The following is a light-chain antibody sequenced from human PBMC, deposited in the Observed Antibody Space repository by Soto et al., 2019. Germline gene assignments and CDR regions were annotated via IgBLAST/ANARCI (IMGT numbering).Light chain of an antibody. CDR1: SSDVNDYNY. V-gene: IGLV2-14*01. CDR2: EVS. CDR3: SSYRSRSTAGV. Sequence: QSALTQPASVSGSPGQSITSSCTGTSSDVNDYNYVSWYQQHPGKAPKLMIYEVSNRPSGVSNRFSGSKSGNTASLTISGLQAEDEAEYYCSSYRSRSTAGVFGGGTQLPVL. J-gene: IGLJ3*02.